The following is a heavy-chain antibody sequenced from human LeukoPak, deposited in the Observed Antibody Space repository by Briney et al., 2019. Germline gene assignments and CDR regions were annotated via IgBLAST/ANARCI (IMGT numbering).Heavy chain of an antibody. J-gene: IGHJ5*02. CDR2: ISWNSGSI. CDR3: AKSLRAAVGTWMVFEFDP. Sequence: ARSLRLSCAASGPTFDDYATHWVRQAPGKGLEWVSGISWNSGSIGYADSVKGRFTISRDNAKNSLYLQMNSLRAEDTALYYCAKSLRAAVGTWMVFEFDPWGQGTLVTVSS. D-gene: IGHD2-8*01. V-gene: IGHV3-9*01. CDR1: GPTFDDYA.